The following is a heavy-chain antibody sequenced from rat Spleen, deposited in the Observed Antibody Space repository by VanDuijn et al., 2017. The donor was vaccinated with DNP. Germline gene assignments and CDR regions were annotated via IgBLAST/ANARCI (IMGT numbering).Heavy chain of an antibody. CDR2: ISASGGST. D-gene: IGHD4-3*01. CDR3: ARHPNSVGGY. Sequence: EVQLVESGGGLVQPGRSLKLSCAASGFTFSYYGMAWVRQAPKKGLEWVASISASGGSTSYRDSVKGRFTISRDNAENTVYLQLNSLRSEETATYYCARHPNSVGGYWGQVVMVTVSS. V-gene: IGHV5S13*01. CDR1: GFTFSYYG. J-gene: IGHJ2*01.